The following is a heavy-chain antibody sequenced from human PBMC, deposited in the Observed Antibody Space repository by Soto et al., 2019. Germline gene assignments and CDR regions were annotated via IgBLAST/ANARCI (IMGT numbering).Heavy chain of an antibody. J-gene: IGHJ5*02. V-gene: IGHV3-48*04. D-gene: IGHD6-13*01. CDR3: AREPALGPYSSSWSPNWFDP. Sequence: AGGSLRLSCAASGVTFISYGMRWVRQAPGKGLEWVSYIRSSGSTKYYADSVKGRFTISRDNAKNSLYLQMNSLRAEDTAVYYCAREPALGPYSSSWSPNWFDPWGQGTLVTVSS. CDR1: GVTFISYG. CDR2: IRSSGSTK.